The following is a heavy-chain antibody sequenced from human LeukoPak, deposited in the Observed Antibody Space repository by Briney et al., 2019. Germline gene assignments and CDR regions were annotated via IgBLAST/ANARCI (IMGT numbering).Heavy chain of an antibody. CDR1: GFTFRSYG. Sequence: PGGTLRLSCAASGFTFRSYGMSWVRQAPGKGLEWVSIISAGGDTTYYADSVRGRFTISRDNSKNTLYLQMNSLRAEDTAIYYCARSYMVGYITRAFDIWGQGTMVTVSS. J-gene: IGHJ3*02. CDR3: ARSYMVGYITRAFDI. D-gene: IGHD1-26*01. V-gene: IGHV3-23*01. CDR2: ISAGGDTT.